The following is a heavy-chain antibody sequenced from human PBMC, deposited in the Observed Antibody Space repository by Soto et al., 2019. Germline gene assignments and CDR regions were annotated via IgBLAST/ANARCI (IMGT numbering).Heavy chain of an antibody. V-gene: IGHV4-4*07. CDR3: ASSPAFSSSWYGIPPDPSHGMDV. CDR1: GGSMNSHF. D-gene: IGHD6-13*01. J-gene: IGHJ6*02. CDR2: VHISGLT. Sequence: QVQLQESGPGLVKPSETLSLTCTVSGGSMNSHFWSWIRQPAGKGLEWIGHVHISGLTTYNPSLRSRVTLSLDPPKNQLSLKLTSVTAADTAVYYCASSPAFSSSWYGIPPDPSHGMDVWGQGTTVTVS.